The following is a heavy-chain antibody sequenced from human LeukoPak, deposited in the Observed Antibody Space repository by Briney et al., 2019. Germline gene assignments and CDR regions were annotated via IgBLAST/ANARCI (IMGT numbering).Heavy chain of an antibody. CDR3: AREKVAARHGNWFDP. CDR1: GGSISSYY. CDR2: IYYSGST. V-gene: IGHV4-59*01. Sequence: SETLSLTCTVSGGSISSYYWSWIRQPPGKGLEWIGYIYYSGSTNYNPSLKSRVTISVDTSKNQFSLKLSSVTAADTAVYYCAREKVAARHGNWFDPWGQGTLVTVSS. D-gene: IGHD6-6*01. J-gene: IGHJ5*02.